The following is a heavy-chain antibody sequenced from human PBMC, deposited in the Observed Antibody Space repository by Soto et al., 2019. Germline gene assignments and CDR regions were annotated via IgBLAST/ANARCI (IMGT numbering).Heavy chain of an antibody. J-gene: IGHJ6*02. CDR2: INPSGGST. CDR3: ARDRVGYSGYPHEAPDYYYGMDV. V-gene: IGHV1-46*01. CDR1: GYTFTSYY. D-gene: IGHD5-12*01. Sequence: ASVKVSCKASGYTFTSYYMHWVRQAPGQGLEWMGIINPSGGSTSYAQKFQGRVTMTRDTSTSTVYMELSSLRSEDTAVYYCARDRVGYSGYPHEAPDYYYGMDVWGQGTTVTVSS.